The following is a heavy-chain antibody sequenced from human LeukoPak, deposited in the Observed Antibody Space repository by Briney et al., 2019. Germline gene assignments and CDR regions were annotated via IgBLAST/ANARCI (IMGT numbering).Heavy chain of an antibody. Sequence: GGSLRLSCAASGFTFSSYWMHWVRQAPGKGLVWVSAISGSGGSTYYADSVKGRFTISRDNSKNTLYLQMNSLRAEDTAVYYCAKVSNYYGSRTSYYYYGMDVWGQGTTVTVSS. CDR2: ISGSGGST. CDR1: GFTFSSYW. CDR3: AKVSNYYGSRTSYYYYGMDV. V-gene: IGHV3-23*01. J-gene: IGHJ6*02. D-gene: IGHD3-10*01.